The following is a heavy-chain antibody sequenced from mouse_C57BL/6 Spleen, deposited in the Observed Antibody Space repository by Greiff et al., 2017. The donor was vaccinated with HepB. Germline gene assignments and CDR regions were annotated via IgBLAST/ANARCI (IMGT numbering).Heavy chain of an antibody. CDR3: ARGAARRDFDY. Sequence: EVMLVESGGDLVKPGGSLKLSCAASGFTFSSYGMPWVRQTPDKRLEWVATISSGGSYTYYPDSVKGRFTISRDNAKNTLYLQMSSLKSEDSAMYYCARGAARRDFDYWGQGTTLTVSS. J-gene: IGHJ2*01. D-gene: IGHD3-1*01. CDR2: ISSGGSYT. V-gene: IGHV5-6*01. CDR1: GFTFSSYG.